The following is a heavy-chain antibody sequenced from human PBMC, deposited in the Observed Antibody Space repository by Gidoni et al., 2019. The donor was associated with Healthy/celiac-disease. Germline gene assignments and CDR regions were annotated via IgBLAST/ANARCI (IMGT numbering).Heavy chain of an antibody. CDR1: GFPCSSYA. V-gene: IGHV3-30-3*01. D-gene: IGHD4-17*01. CDR2: ISDDGSNN. J-gene: IGHJ4*02. Sequence: QVQLVEAGGGVVQPGRSLSLSGAASGFPCSSYAMHGVRQAPGKGLEWVAVISDDGSNNYYAGSVKGRFTISRDNSKTTLYLQMHSLRAEDTAVYYCASDSGRGDYAPPPGDYWGQGTLVTVSS. CDR3: ASDSGRGDYAPPPGDY.